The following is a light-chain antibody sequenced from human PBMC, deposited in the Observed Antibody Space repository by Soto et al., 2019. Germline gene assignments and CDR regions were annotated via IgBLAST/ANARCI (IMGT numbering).Light chain of an antibody. Sequence: NFMLTQPLSVSESPGKTVTISCTRSSGSIASNYVQWYLQRPGGVPTIVIFEDNRRPSGVPDRFSGSIDSSSNSASLTIPGLKTEDEADYYCQSFDGSTVVFGGGTKLTVL. J-gene: IGLJ2*01. CDR2: EDN. CDR3: QSFDGSTVV. V-gene: IGLV6-57*04. CDR1: SGSIASNY.